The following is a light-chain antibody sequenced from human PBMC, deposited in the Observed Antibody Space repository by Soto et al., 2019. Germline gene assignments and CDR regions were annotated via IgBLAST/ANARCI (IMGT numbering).Light chain of an antibody. Sequence: QSALTQPASVSGSPGQSITISCTGTSSDVGGYNYVSWYQQHPGKAPKLMIYEVSNRPSGVSNRFSGSKSGNTASLTISRLQAEDEADYYCGSYTSSSTRVFGTGTKV. V-gene: IGLV2-14*01. CDR3: GSYTSSSTRV. CDR1: SSDVGGYNY. J-gene: IGLJ1*01. CDR2: EVS.